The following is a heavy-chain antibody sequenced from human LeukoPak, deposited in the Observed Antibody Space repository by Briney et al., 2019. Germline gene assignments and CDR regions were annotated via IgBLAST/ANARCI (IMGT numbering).Heavy chain of an antibody. D-gene: IGHD4-17*01. Sequence: KPSETLSLTCAVYGGSFSGYYWSWIRQPPGKGLEWIGEINHSGSTNYNPSLKSRVTISVDTSKNQFSLKLSSVTAADTAVYYCASSYGDLYYFDYWGQGTLVTVSS. CDR1: GGSFSGYY. V-gene: IGHV4-34*01. CDR2: INHSGST. CDR3: ASSYGDLYYFDY. J-gene: IGHJ4*02.